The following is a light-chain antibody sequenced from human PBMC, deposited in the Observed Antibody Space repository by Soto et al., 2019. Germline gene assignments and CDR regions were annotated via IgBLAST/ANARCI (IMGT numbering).Light chain of an antibody. CDR3: CSSTGISTIL. J-gene: IGLJ1*01. CDR1: TSDIGTYSY. Sequence: QSALTQPASVSGSPGQSITISCTGTTSDIGTYSYVSWYQQHAGKAPKLIIYEVSHRPSGVSNRFSGSKSGSTASLTISGLQAEDEAHYYCCSSTGISTILFATGTKVTGL. V-gene: IGLV2-14*01. CDR2: EVS.